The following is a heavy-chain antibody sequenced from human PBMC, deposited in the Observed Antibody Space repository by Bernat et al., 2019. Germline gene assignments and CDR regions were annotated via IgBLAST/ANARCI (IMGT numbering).Heavy chain of an antibody. J-gene: IGHJ4*02. Sequence: QVQLVQSGAEVKKPGASVKVSCKASGYTFTSYDINWVRQATGQGLEWMGWMNPNSGNTGYAQKFQGRVTMTRNTSISTAYRELSSLRSEDTAVYYWARGRVSVRPPKYSSSWYGLVYWGQGTLVTVSS. V-gene: IGHV1-8*01. D-gene: IGHD6-13*01. CDR2: MNPNSGNT. CDR3: ARGRVSVRPPKYSSSWYGLVY. CDR1: GYTFTSYD.